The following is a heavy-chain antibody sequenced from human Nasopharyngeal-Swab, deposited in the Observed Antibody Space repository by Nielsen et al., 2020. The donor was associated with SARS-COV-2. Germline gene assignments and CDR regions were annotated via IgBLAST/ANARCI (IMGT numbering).Heavy chain of an antibody. CDR1: GFIFSDQY. D-gene: IGHD1-1*01. CDR2: MSNDSYVI. CDR3: PREEGWGGKYGTNWFDP. J-gene: IGHJ5*02. Sequence: GGPLRPSVAASGFIFSDQYITWIRQAPGKGLEWLPYMSNDSYVIKYADSGKGRFTVSRDNTKNPLYLQMNSMTPEDTTRYYCPREEGWGGKYGTNWFDPWGQGTLVNVSS. V-gene: IGHV3-11*04.